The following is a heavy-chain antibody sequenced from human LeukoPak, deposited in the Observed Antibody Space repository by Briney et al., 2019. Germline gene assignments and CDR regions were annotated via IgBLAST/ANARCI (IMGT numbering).Heavy chain of an antibody. D-gene: IGHD3-10*01. CDR3: VKAHYLYHYRKDV. V-gene: IGHV3-43*02. J-gene: IGHJ6*02. Sequence: QAGRSLRLSCAASGFTFDVYVIHWVRQAPGKGLERVSLISGDGVNTYYADSAKGPVTIYRDNSQRSLFLQMNSLTREDAVLSFSVKAHYLYHYRKDVWGQGVTVTVSS. CDR1: GFTFDVYV. CDR2: ISGDGVNT.